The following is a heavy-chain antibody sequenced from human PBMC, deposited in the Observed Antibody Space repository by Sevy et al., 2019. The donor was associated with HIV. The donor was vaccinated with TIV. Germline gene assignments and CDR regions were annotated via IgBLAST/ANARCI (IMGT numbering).Heavy chain of an antibody. D-gene: IGHD1-26*01. J-gene: IGHJ6*02. CDR1: GGTFSSYG. Sequence: ASVKVSCKASGGTFSSYGISWVRQAPGQGLEWMGGIIPMFGTANYAQKFQGKVTITADESTSTAYMELSSLRSEDTAVYYCARTGGAYYYYYGMDVWGQGTTVTVSS. CDR3: ARTGGAYYYYYGMDV. CDR2: IIPMFGTA. V-gene: IGHV1-69*13.